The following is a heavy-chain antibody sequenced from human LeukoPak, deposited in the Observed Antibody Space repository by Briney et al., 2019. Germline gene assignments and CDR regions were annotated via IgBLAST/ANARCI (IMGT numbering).Heavy chain of an antibody. Sequence: GASVKVSCKASGYTFTSYSINWVRQAPGQGLEWMGWISTNTGNPTYAQDFTGRFVFSLDTSVSTAYLQISSLKAEDTAVYYCARDKKNNWFDPWGQGTLVTVSS. CDR3: ARDKKNNWFDP. J-gene: IGHJ5*02. CDR2: ISTNTGNP. V-gene: IGHV7-4-1*02. CDR1: GYTFTSYS.